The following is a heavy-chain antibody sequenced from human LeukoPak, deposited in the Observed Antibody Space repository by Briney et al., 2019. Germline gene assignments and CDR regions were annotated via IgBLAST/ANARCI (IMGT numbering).Heavy chain of an antibody. CDR1: GFIFSNYA. J-gene: IGHJ4*02. CDR3: ARGLHRRCSGGICYQPFDY. V-gene: IGHV3-30*04. CDR2: ISCDGSKI. D-gene: IGHD2-15*01. Sequence: GGSLRLSCAASGFIFSNYAMHWVRQAPGKGLEWVALISCDGSKIYYADSVKGRFTISRDNSRNTLYLQMNSLRAEDSAVYYCARGLHRRCSGGICYQPFDYWGQGTLVTVSS.